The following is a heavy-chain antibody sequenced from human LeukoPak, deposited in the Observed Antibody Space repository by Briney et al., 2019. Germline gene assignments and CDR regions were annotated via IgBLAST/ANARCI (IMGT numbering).Heavy chain of an antibody. D-gene: IGHD3-22*01. J-gene: IGHJ4*02. Sequence: GGSLRLSCAASGFTFSSYSMNWVRQAPGKGLEWVANIKQDGSEKYYVDSVKGRFTISRDNAKNSLYLQMNSLRAEDTAVYYCARAGGDYYDSSGYSDWGQGTLVTVSS. CDR1: GFTFSSYS. V-gene: IGHV3-7*01. CDR2: IKQDGSEK. CDR3: ARAGGDYYDSSGYSD.